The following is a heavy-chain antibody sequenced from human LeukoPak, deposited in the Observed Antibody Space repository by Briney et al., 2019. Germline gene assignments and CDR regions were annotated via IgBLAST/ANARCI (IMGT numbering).Heavy chain of an antibody. CDR3: ARLREIPVFGVVTKSTSYFDY. V-gene: IGHV3-23*01. J-gene: IGHJ4*02. Sequence: GGSLRLSCAASGFTVSSNGMSWVRQAPGKGLEWVSAISGSGGTTYYADSVKGRFTISRDNSKNTLHLQMNSLRAEDTAVYYCARLREIPVFGVVTKSTSYFDYWGQGTLVTVSS. CDR1: GFTVSSNG. CDR2: ISGSGGTT. D-gene: IGHD3-3*01.